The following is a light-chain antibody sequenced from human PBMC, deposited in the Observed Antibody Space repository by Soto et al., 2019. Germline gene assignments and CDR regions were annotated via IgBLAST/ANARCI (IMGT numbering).Light chain of an antibody. Sequence: EIVMTQSPATMSVSPGERATLSCRASQSVSSNLAWYQQKPGQAPRLLIYGASNRATGIPARFSGSGSGTEFTLTISRLQSEDFAVYYCQQYNNWPPWTFGQGTKVELK. CDR3: QQYNNWPPWT. V-gene: IGKV3-15*01. CDR1: QSVSSN. J-gene: IGKJ1*01. CDR2: GAS.